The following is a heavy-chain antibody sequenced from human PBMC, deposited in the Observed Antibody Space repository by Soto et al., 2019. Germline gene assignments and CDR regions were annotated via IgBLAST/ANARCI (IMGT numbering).Heavy chain of an antibody. V-gene: IGHV3-30*18. CDR3: AKEGWGGWSYFDY. D-gene: IGHD5-12*01. J-gene: IGHJ4*02. CDR1: GFTFSSYG. Sequence: GGSLRLSCAASGFTFSSYGMHWVRQAPGKGLEWVAVISYDGSNKYYADSVKGRFTISRDNSKNTLYLQMNSLRAEDTAVYYCAKEGWGGWSYFDYWGQGTLVSV. CDR2: ISYDGSNK.